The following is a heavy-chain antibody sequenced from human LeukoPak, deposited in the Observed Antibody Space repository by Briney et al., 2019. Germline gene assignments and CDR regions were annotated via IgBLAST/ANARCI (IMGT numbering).Heavy chain of an antibody. Sequence: PSETLSLTCTVSGGSISSYYWSWIRQPPGKGLEWIGYIYYSGTTNYNPSLKSRVTISVDTSKNQFSLKLSSVTAADTAVYYCARHMILVAGTGSFDYWGRGSLVTVSS. J-gene: IGHJ4*02. CDR3: ARHMILVAGTGSFDY. V-gene: IGHV4-59*01. D-gene: IGHD6-19*01. CDR1: GGSISSYY. CDR2: IYYSGTT.